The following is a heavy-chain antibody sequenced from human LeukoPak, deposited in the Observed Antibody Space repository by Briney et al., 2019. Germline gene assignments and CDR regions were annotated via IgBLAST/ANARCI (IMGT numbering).Heavy chain of an antibody. CDR1: GGAIMSADYY. V-gene: IGHV4-39*07. D-gene: IGHD3-10*01. CDR2: SYYSGTT. Sequence: SETLSLTCAVSGGAIMSADYYWGWVRQSPGKGLEWIGSSYYSGTTYSNPALKSRVTISVDTSKNQFSLKVRSMTAADTAVYYCARARGDGWHLYDHYFYLDVWGKGTSVTVSS. J-gene: IGHJ6*03. CDR3: ARARGDGWHLYDHYFYLDV.